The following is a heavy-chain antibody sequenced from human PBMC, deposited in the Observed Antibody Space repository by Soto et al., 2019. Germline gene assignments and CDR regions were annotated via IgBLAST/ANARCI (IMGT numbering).Heavy chain of an antibody. D-gene: IGHD3-9*01. CDR2: VYYSGST. J-gene: IGHJ4*02. CDR3: ARGGAYYDILTGPRFDY. CDR1: GGSISSYY. Sequence: SETLSLTCTVSGGSISSYYWSWTRQPPGKGLEWIGYVYYSGSTNYNPSLKSRVTISVDTSKNQFSLKLSSVTAADTAVYYCARGGAYYDILTGPRFDYWGQGTLVTVSS. V-gene: IGHV4-59*01.